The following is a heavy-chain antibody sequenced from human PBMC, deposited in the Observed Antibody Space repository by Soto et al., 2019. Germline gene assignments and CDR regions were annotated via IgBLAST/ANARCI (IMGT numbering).Heavy chain of an antibody. CDR2: IYHSGST. CDR1: GGSISSGGYS. V-gene: IGHV4-30-2*01. Sequence: QLQLQESGSGLVKPSQTLSLTCAVSGGSISSGGYSWSWIRQPPGKCLEWIVYIYHSGSTYYNPSLKSRVTISVDRSKNQFSLKMSSVTAADTAVYYCARDRTYYDFWSGYYRNYGMDVWGQGTTVTVSS. J-gene: IGHJ6*02. D-gene: IGHD3-3*01. CDR3: ARDRTYYDFWSGYYRNYGMDV.